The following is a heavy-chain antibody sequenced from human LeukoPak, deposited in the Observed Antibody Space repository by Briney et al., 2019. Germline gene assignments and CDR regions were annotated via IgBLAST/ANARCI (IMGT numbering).Heavy chain of an antibody. V-gene: IGHV3-23*01. CDR2: ISGSGGST. CDR1: GFTFSSYA. CDR3: AKDNARNIGSNWFDP. D-gene: IGHD5/OR15-5a*01. J-gene: IGHJ5*02. Sequence: GGSLRLSCAASGFTFSSYAMSWVRQAPGKGLEWVSAISGSGGSTYYADSVKGRFTISRDNSKNTLYPQMNSLRAEDTAVYYCAKDNARNIGSNWFDPWGQGTLVTVSS.